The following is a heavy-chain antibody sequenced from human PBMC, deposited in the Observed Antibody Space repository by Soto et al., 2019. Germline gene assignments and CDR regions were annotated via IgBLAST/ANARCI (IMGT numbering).Heavy chain of an antibody. CDR2: ISSNGVGT. J-gene: IGHJ6*03. V-gene: IGHV3-64*01. CDR1: GFTLSGYA. Sequence: AGSLRLSCAASGFTLSGYAMDWVRQAPGKGLEYVSGISSNGVGTYYANPVQGRFTISRDNSKNTVYLQMGSLRPEDMAVYYCARRARPDFYYMDVWGKGTTVTVSS. D-gene: IGHD6-6*01. CDR3: ARRARPDFYYMDV.